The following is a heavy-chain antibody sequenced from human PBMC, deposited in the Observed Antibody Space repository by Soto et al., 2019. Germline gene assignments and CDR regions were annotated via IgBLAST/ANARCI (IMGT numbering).Heavy chain of an antibody. D-gene: IGHD5-12*01. CDR1: GYTFSNYG. Sequence: ASVKVSCKTSGYTFSNYGISWVRQAPGQGLEWLGWISAYNGNTDYAQTLQGRVTMTTDTSTSTAYMEVRSLRSDDTAVYYCARDVPVVAAPRHDYWGQGTPVTVSS. J-gene: IGHJ4*02. CDR3: ARDVPVVAAPRHDY. CDR2: ISAYNGNT. V-gene: IGHV1-18*01.